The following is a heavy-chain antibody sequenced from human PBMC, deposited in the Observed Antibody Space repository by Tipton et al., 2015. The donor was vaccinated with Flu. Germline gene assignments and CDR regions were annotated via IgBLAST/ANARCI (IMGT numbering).Heavy chain of an antibody. D-gene: IGHD3-10*02. V-gene: IGHV4-39*01. CDR1: SGSIRSTNYF. J-gene: IGHJ4*02. CDR3: ARLSYYDVDLKNFYFDY. CDR2: IYPSGTT. Sequence: LRLSCTVSSGSIRSTNYFCAWIRQPPGKGLELIGSIYPSGTTYYNPSLKSRVTISVDTSKNQFSLNLHSVTAADTAVYYCARLSYYDVDLKNFYFDYWGQGALVTVSS.